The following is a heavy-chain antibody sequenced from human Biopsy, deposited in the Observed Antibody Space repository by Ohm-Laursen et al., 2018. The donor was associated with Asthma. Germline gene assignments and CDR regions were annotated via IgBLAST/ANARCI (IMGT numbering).Heavy chain of an antibody. CDR1: GFTFSSYG. J-gene: IGHJ4*02. CDR2: ISYDGSNK. Sequence: SSLRLSCAASGFTFSSYGMHWVRQAPGKGLEWVAVISYDGSNKYYADSVKGRFTISRDNSKNTLYLQMNSLRAEDTALYYCGRERSYMVDYWGQGTLVIVSS. V-gene: IGHV3-30*03. D-gene: IGHD3-10*01. CDR3: GRERSYMVDY.